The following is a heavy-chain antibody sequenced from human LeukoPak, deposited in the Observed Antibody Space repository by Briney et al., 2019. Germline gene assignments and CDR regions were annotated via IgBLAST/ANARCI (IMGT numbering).Heavy chain of an antibody. CDR2: IKQDGSEK. Sequence: GGSLRLSCAASGFTFSSYWMSWVRQAPGQGLEWVANIKQDGSEKYYVASVKGRFTISRDNAENSLYLQMGSLRAEDTAVYYCARGLREDYYFDYWGQGTLVTVSS. CDR1: GFTFSSYW. V-gene: IGHV3-7*01. J-gene: IGHJ4*02. CDR3: ARGLREDYYFDY.